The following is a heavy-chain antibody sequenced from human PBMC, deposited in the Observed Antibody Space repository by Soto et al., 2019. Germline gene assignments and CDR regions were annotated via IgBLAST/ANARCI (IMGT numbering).Heavy chain of an antibody. Sequence: GVSLRLSGAASGFNFSNYWMNWVRQAPGKGLEWVANIKQDGSEKYYVDSVKGRFAISRDNAKDSLFLQMNSLRVEDTAVYYCAKFQAAPNGAGTYGMDVWGQGTTVTVSS. CDR3: AKFQAAPNGAGTYGMDV. V-gene: IGHV3-7*03. J-gene: IGHJ6*02. CDR2: IKQDGSEK. CDR1: GFNFSNYW. D-gene: IGHD3-10*01.